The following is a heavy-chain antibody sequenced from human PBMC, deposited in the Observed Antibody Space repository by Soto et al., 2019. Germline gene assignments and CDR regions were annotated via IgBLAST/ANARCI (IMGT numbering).Heavy chain of an antibody. V-gene: IGHV3-23*01. CDR3: ARGAAASGTDWFDA. CDR1: GFTFISYG. D-gene: IGHD6-13*01. CDR2: ITTTGRNT. J-gene: IGHJ5*02. Sequence: EMQLLESGGGLVQPGGSLRLSCAASGFTFISYGMTWVRQAPGQGLEWVSGITTTGRNTYYAESVKGRFTISRDNSKNVVYLQMNSLRAEDTAVYYCARGAAASGTDWFDAGVQGTLVIVSS.